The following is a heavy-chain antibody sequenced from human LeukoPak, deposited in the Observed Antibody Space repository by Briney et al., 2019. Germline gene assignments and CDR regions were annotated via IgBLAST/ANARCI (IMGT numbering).Heavy chain of an antibody. CDR3: ARAGTTYAFDI. Sequence: AETLSLTCAVYGGSFSGYYWSWIRQPPGKGLEWMGEIKQSGSTNYNPSLKSRVIISVDTSKNQFSMKLSSVTAADTAVYYCARAGTTYAFDIWGQGAMVTVSS. D-gene: IGHD1-7*01. CDR2: IKQSGST. J-gene: IGHJ3*02. V-gene: IGHV4-34*01. CDR1: GGSFSGYY.